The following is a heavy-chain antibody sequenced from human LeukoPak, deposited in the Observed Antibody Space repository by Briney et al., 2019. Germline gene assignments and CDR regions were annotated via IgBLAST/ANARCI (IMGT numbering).Heavy chain of an antibody. CDR3: AKGKVVPATIYDY. Sequence: PGGSLRLSCAASGFTISSYAMNWVRQTPGKGLEWVSAVRGGDAGTSYADSVKGRFTISRDNSKNTLYLQMNSLRAEDTAVYYCAKGKVVPATIYDYWGQGTLVTVSS. CDR2: VRGGDAGT. D-gene: IGHD2-2*02. CDR1: GFTISSYA. V-gene: IGHV3-23*01. J-gene: IGHJ4*02.